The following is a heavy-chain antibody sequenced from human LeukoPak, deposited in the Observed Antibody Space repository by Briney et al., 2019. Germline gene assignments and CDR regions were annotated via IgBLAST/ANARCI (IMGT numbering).Heavy chain of an antibody. V-gene: IGHV3-7*01. CDR1: GFTFSSYW. CDR3: ARDRIAVAGTGGVDY. CDR2: IKQDGSEK. Sequence: GGSLRLSCAASGFTFSSYWMSWVRQAPGKGLEWVANIKQDGSEKYYVDSVKGRFTISRDNAKNSLYLQMNSLRAEDTAVYYCARDRIAVAGTGGVDYWGQGTLVTVSA. J-gene: IGHJ4*02. D-gene: IGHD6-19*01.